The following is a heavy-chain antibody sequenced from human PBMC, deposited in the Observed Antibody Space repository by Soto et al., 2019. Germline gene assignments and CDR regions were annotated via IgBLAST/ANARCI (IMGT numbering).Heavy chain of an antibody. CDR2: ISSNSAYI. V-gene: IGHV3-21*01. J-gene: IGHJ5*02. D-gene: IGHD6-13*01. CDR3: TRDASRDSSARGWFDP. CDR1: GFTFTNYA. Sequence: GGSLRLSCAASGFTFTNYAMTWVRQAPGKGLEWVSTISSNSAYIYYTDALRGRFTISRDNAKNSLHLQMNSLRAEDTAVYYCTRDASRDSSARGWFDPWGPGTLVTVSS.